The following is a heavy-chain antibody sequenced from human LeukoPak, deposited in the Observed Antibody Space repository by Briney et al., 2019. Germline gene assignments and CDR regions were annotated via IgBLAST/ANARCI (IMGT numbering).Heavy chain of an antibody. V-gene: IGHV3-48*01. J-gene: IGHJ3*02. CDR3: AKDRSGTMIVVADAFDI. CDR2: ISSSSTTI. D-gene: IGHD3-22*01. CDR1: GFTFSSYS. Sequence: ASLRLSCAASGFTFSSYSMNWVHQAPGKGLEWVSDISSSSTTIYYADSVKGRFTISRDNSKNTLYLQMNSLRAEDTAVYYCAKDRSGTMIVVADAFDIWGQGTMVTVSS.